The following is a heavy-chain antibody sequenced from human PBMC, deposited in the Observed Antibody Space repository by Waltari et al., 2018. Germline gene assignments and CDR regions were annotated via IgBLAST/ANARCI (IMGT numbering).Heavy chain of an antibody. J-gene: IGHJ1*01. V-gene: IGHV3-23*01. Sequence: EVQLLESGGGLVQPGGSLRLSCQAPRFTSVTPAINWVRQAPGKGLEWVSSISVSDATYYADSVKGRFTISRDYSDNTVYLQMDSLRADDTAVYFCAKPFYNWDDPLHSWGQGTPVTVSS. CDR1: RFTSVTPA. CDR2: ISVSDAT. D-gene: IGHD1-20*01. CDR3: AKPFYNWDDPLHS.